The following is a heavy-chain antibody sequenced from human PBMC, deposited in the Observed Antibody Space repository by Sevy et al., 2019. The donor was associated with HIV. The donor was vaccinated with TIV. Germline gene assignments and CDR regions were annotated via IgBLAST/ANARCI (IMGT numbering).Heavy chain of an antibody. Sequence: GGSLRLSCAASGFTFSSYSMNWVRQAPGRGLEWVSSISSSSSYIYYADSVKGRFTISRDNAKNSLYLQMNSLRAEDTAVYYCARGPDYDYIWGSYRYILYWGQGTLVTVSS. D-gene: IGHD3-16*02. V-gene: IGHV3-21*01. J-gene: IGHJ4*02. CDR1: GFTFSSYS. CDR3: ARGPDYDYIWGSYRYILY. CDR2: ISSSSSYI.